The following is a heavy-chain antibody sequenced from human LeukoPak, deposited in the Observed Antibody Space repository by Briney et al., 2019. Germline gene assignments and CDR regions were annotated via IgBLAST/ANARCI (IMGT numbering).Heavy chain of an antibody. CDR1: GYSFSSGYY. Sequence: SETLSLTCAVSGYSFSSGYYWGWIRQPPGKGLEWIGSIYHSGSTHYNPSLKSRVTMSVNTSKNQFSLKLSSVTAADTAVYYCARNRTSSYFDYWGQGTLVTVSS. CDR3: ARNRTSSYFDY. D-gene: IGHD2-2*01. J-gene: IGHJ4*02. CDR2: IYHSGST. V-gene: IGHV4-38-2*01.